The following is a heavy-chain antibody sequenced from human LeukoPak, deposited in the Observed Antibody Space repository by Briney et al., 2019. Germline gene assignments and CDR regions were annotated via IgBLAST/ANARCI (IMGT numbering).Heavy chain of an antibody. J-gene: IGHJ6*03. CDR1: GFTFNNYA. CDR2: VSGSGGAT. CDR3: AKNRGGTYKYYMDV. V-gene: IGHV3-23*01. D-gene: IGHD1-1*01. Sequence: GRSLRLSCAASGFTFNNYAMSRVRQAPGMGLEWLSYVSGSGGATYYAASVKGRFTISRDNSKNTVYLQMGSMRAEYTAVYYCAKNRGGTYKYYMDVWGNGTTVTVSS.